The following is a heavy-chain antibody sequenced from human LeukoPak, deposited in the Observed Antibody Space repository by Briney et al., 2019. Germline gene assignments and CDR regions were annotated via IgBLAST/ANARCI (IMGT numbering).Heavy chain of an antibody. CDR3: ARSDSAWLYYFDY. CDR2: IYYSGST. Sequence: SETLSLTCTVSGGSISSYYWSWIRQPPGKGLEWIGYIYYSGSTNYNPSLKSRVTISVDTSKNQFSLTLSSVTAADTAVYYCARSDSAWLYYFDYWGQGILVTVSS. V-gene: IGHV4-59*12. D-gene: IGHD6-19*01. J-gene: IGHJ4*02. CDR1: GGSISSYY.